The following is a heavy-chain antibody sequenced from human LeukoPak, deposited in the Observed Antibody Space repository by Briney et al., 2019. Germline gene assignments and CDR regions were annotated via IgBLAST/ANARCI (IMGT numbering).Heavy chain of an antibody. J-gene: IGHJ5*02. Sequence: PSETLSLTCAVSGGPFNGFFWSWIRQAPGQGLEWISEVSHGGTSNYNPSLKSQTTISVDTSKSQCSLKLTSGTAADTAVYYSARGIFYGGRKQYIWFDLWAQGTLVTVPS. CDR3: ARGIFYGGRKQYIWFDL. CDR1: GGPFNGFF. V-gene: IGHV4-34*01. D-gene: IGHD2/OR15-2a*01. CDR2: VSHGGTS.